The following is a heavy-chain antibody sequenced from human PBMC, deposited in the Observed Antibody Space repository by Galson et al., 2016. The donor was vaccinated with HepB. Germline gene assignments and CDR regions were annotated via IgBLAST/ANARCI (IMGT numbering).Heavy chain of an antibody. CDR1: GGSISSYY. J-gene: IGHJ4*02. V-gene: IGHV4-59*01. CDR3: ARDLGGGKGFDY. CDR2: IYYSGGT. Sequence: SETLSLTCTVSGGSISSYYWSWIRQPPGKGLEWIGYIYYSGGTNYNPSLKSRVTISVDTSKNQFSLKLSSVTAADTAVYYCARDLGGGKGFDYWGQGTLVTVSS. D-gene: IGHD1-26*01.